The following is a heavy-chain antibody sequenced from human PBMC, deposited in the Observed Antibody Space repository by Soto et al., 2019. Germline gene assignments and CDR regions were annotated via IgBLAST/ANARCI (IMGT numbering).Heavy chain of an antibody. J-gene: IGHJ2*01. CDR3: ARGGTYRGGWYWYFDL. CDR1: GYTFTSYG. D-gene: IGHD6-19*01. CDR2: ISADNGNT. V-gene: IGHV1-18*01. Sequence: QVQLVQSGAEVKKPGASVKVSCKASGYTFTSYGISWVRPAPGQGLEWMGWISADNGNTNYAQKLQGSVTLTPYPPTTTADMERRSQRSDDTAVEYCARGGTYRGGWYWYFDLWGRGTLVPGSS.